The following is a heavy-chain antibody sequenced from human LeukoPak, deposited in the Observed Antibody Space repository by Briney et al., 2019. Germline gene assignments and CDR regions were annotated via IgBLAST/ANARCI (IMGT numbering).Heavy chain of an antibody. V-gene: IGHV3-53*01. Sequence: GGSLRLSCAASGFTVSSNYMSWIRQAPGKGLEWVSVIYSGGSTYYADSVKGRFTISRDNSKNTLYLQMNSLRAEDTAVYYCARETFCSRTSCYLVYWGQGTLVTVSS. CDR3: ARETFCSRTSCYLVY. CDR2: IYSGGST. CDR1: GFTVSSNY. D-gene: IGHD2-2*01. J-gene: IGHJ4*02.